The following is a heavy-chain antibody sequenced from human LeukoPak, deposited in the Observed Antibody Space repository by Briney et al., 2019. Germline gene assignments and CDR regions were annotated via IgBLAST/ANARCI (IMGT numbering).Heavy chain of an antibody. CDR3: TGSATAARRGNDY. J-gene: IGHJ4*02. V-gene: IGHV3-49*04. CDR1: GFNFDEYD. Sequence: GGSLRLSCTASGFNFDEYDMSWVRQAPGKGLEWVGRIRTEAYDGTINYAASVEGRFTISRDDSKRIAHLQMSSLKTEDSGNYYCTGSATAARRGNDYWGQGTLVTVSA. D-gene: IGHD6-6*01. CDR2: IRTEAYDGTI.